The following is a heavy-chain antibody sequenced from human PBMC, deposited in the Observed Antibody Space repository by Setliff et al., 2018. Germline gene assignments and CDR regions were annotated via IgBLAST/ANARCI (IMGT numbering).Heavy chain of an antibody. J-gene: IGHJ4*02. Sequence: PGESLRLSCAASGFTFSSYSMNWVRQAPGKGLEWVSYTSSSSSTIYYADSVKGRFTISRDNAKNSLYLQMNSLRAEDTAVYYCARPENYDFWSGYWRGYYFDYWGQGTLVTVSS. D-gene: IGHD3-3*01. CDR1: GFTFSSYS. V-gene: IGHV3-48*01. CDR3: ARPENYDFWSGYWRGYYFDY. CDR2: TSSSSSTI.